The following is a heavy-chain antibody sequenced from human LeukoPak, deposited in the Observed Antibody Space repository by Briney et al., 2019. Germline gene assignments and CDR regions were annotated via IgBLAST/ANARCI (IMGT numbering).Heavy chain of an antibody. D-gene: IGHD6-19*01. J-gene: IGHJ4*02. V-gene: IGHV1-2*02. Sequence: ASVKVSCKASGYTFTGYYMHWVRQAPGQGLEWMGWINPNSGDTNYAQKFQGRVTMTRDTSISTTYMGLSRLRSDDTAVYYCARDLGISGWYAPPLGYFDYWGQGTLVTVSS. CDR2: INPNSGDT. CDR1: GYTFTGYY. CDR3: ARDLGISGWYAPPLGYFDY.